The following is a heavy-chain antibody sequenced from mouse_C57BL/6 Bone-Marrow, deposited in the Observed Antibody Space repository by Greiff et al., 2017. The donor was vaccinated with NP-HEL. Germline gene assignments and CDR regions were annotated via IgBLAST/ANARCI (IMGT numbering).Heavy chain of an antibody. J-gene: IGHJ3*01. Sequence: GQLQQAGAELVKPGASVKISCKASGYAVSRYGRKWVKQRAGKGLEGRGQRERGDGDTNYNGQFKGKATLTADKSSSTAYMQLSSLNSEDSAVYFCARVCYYGGSYIWFAYWGQGTLVTVSA. CDR2: RERGDGDT. V-gene: IGHV1-80*01. D-gene: IGHD1-1*01. CDR3: ARVCYYGGSYIWFAY. CDR1: GYAVSRYG.